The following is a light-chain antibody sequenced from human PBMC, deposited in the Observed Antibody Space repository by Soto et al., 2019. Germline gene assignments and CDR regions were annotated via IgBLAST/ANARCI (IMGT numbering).Light chain of an antibody. Sequence: QSALTQPASVSGSPGQSITISCTGTSGDVGIYNYVSWYQQHPGKAPKLIIYDVTNRPSGVSNRFSASKSGNTASLTISGLQAEDEADYYCTSYTSSGTYVFGTGTKVTVL. CDR1: SGDVGIYNY. CDR3: TSYTSSGTYV. V-gene: IGLV2-14*03. J-gene: IGLJ1*01. CDR2: DVT.